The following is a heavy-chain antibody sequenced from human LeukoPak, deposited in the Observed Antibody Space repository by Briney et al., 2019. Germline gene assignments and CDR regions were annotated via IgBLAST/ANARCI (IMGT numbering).Heavy chain of an antibody. D-gene: IGHD1/OR15-1a*01. CDR3: ARDTEHRYFVFDY. CDR2: ISRSGSTI. V-gene: IGHV3-48*02. J-gene: IGHJ4*02. CDR1: GFTFSRYS. Sequence: PGGSLRLSCAASGFTFSRYSMNWVRQAPGKGLEWVSYISRSGSTIYYADSVKGRFTISRDNAKNSLYLQMNSLRDEDTAVYYCARDTEHRYFVFDYWGQGTLVTVSS.